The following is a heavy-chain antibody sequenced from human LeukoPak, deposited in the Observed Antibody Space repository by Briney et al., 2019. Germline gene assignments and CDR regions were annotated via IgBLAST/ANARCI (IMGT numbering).Heavy chain of an antibody. CDR3: ARERNTMIRGWFDP. CDR2: IYYSGST. Sequence: SETLSLTCTVSGGSISSYYWSWIRQPPGKGLEWVGYIYYSGSTNYNPSLKSRVTISVDTSKNQFSLKLSSVTAADTAVYYCARERNTMIRGWFDPWGQGTLLPVSS. CDR1: GGSISSYY. V-gene: IGHV4-59*01. J-gene: IGHJ5*02. D-gene: IGHD3-22*01.